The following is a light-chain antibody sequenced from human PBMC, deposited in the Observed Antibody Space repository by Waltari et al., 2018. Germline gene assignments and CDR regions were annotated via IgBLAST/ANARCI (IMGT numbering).Light chain of an antibody. CDR3: ASWDGSMNGDWV. CDR1: NSNIGTNF. J-gene: IGLJ2*01. V-gene: IGLV1-44*01. CDR2: RNN. Sequence: QSVLTQPPAASGTPGQRVTLSCSGDNSNIGTNFVHWYQQVPGAAPTLLLFRNNHRPSGVPDRFSGSESGTSASLAITGLRSEDEAVYYCASWDGSMNGDWVFGGGTTLTVL.